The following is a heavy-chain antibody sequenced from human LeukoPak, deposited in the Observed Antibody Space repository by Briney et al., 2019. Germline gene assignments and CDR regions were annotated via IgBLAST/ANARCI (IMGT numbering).Heavy chain of an antibody. D-gene: IGHD3-10*01. J-gene: IGHJ5*02. V-gene: IGHV3-33*08. CDR1: GFTFSSYA. Sequence: GGSLRLSCAASGFTFSSYAMSWVRQAPGKRLESVAVIWYDGSHQYYADSVKGRFTISRDMSNNTLYLQMNNLRVDDTALYYCARDLGLRYGSGAYRFDPWGQGTQVIVSS. CDR2: IWYDGSHQ. CDR3: ARDLGLRYGSGAYRFDP.